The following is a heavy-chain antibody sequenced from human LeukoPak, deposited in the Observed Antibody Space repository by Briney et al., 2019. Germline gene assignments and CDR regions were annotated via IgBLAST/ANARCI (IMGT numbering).Heavy chain of an antibody. CDR3: ARSSLRYFDW. CDR2: IYYSGST. Sequence: SETLSLTCTVSGGSISSSSYYWGWIRQPPGKGLEWIGSIYYSGSTYYNPSLKSRVTISVDTSKNQFSLKLSSVTAADTAVYYCARSSLRYFDWWGQGTLVTASS. J-gene: IGHJ4*02. D-gene: IGHD3-9*01. CDR1: GGSISSSSYY. V-gene: IGHV4-39*01.